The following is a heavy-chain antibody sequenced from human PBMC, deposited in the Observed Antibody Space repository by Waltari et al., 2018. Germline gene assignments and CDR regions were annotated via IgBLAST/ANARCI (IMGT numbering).Heavy chain of an antibody. CDR1: GFTFSSYW. D-gene: IGHD6-19*01. CDR2: IKEDGSEI. J-gene: IGHJ4*02. Sequence: EVQLVESGGDLVQPGGSLRLSCAASGFTFSSYWMTWVRQAPGKGLEWVANIKEDGSEIRYVDSVKGRFTISRDNAKNSLYLQMDSLRVEDTAVYYCARKYSSGWTVLNYWGQGTLVTVSS. CDR3: ARKYSSGWTVLNY. V-gene: IGHV3-7*03.